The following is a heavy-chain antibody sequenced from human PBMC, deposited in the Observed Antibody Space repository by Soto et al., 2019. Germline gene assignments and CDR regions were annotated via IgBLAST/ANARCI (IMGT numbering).Heavy chain of an antibody. CDR3: ARAVGCSGGSCYPPWFDP. V-gene: IGHV4-34*01. CDR2: INHSGST. J-gene: IGHJ5*02. D-gene: IGHD2-15*01. Sequence: SETLSLTCAVYGGSFSGYYWSWIRQPPGKGLEWIGEINHSGSTNYNPSLKSRVTISVDTSKNQFSLKLSSVTAADTAVYYCARAVGCSGGSCYPPWFDPWGQGTLVT. CDR1: GGSFSGYY.